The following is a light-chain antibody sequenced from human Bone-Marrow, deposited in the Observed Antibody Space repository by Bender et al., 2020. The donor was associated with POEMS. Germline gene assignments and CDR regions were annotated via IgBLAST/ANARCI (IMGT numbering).Light chain of an antibody. CDR1: ALPKKY. V-gene: IGLV3-10*01. CDR3: YSTDTSGV. J-gene: IGLJ3*02. CDR2: EDS. Sequence: SYELTQPPLVSVSPGQTARITCSGDALPKKYAYWYQQKSGQAPVLVIYEDSQRPSGIPERFSASSSGTMATLTISGAQAEDEAVYYCYSTDTSGVFGGGTKLTVL.